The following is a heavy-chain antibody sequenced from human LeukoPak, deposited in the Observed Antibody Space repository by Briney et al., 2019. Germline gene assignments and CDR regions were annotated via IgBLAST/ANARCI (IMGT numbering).Heavy chain of an antibody. CDR1: GFTFSSYA. J-gene: IGHJ4*02. D-gene: IGHD2-15*01. CDR2: ISDSGGST. Sequence: PGGSLRLSCAASGFTFSSYAMSWVRQAPGKGLEWVSAISDSGGSTYYADSVKGRFTISRDNSKNTLYLQMNSLRAEDTAVYYCAKDVYCSGGSCHSVGWGQGTLVTVSS. V-gene: IGHV3-23*01. CDR3: AKDVYCSGGSCHSVG.